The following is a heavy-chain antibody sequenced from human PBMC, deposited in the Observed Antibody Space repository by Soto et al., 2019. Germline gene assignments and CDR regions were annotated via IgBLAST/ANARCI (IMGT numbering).Heavy chain of an antibody. J-gene: IGHJ4*02. CDR2: IYYSGST. CDR3: ATARGYSYGSGLGQYYFDY. Sequence: SETLSLTCTVSGGSISSGGYYWSWIRQHPRKGLEWIGYIYYSGSTYYNPSLKSRVTMTEDTSTDTAYMELSSLRSEDTAVYYCATARGYSYGSGLGQYYFDYWGQGTLVTVSS. D-gene: IGHD5-18*01. CDR1: GGSISSGGYY. V-gene: IGHV4-31*03.